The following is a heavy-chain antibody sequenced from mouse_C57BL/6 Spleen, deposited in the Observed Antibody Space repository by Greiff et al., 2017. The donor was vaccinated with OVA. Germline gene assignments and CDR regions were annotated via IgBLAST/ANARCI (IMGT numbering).Heavy chain of an antibody. D-gene: IGHD2-10*01. V-gene: IGHV1-15*01. Sequence: VQRVESGAELVRPGASVTLSCKASGYTFTDYEMHWVKQTPVHGLEWIGAIDPETGGTAYNQKFKGKAILTADKSSSTAYMELRSLTSEDSAVYYCTHPYYGNYAWFAYWGQGTLVTVSA. CDR1: GYTFTDYE. CDR2: IDPETGGT. J-gene: IGHJ3*01. CDR3: THPYYGNYAWFAY.